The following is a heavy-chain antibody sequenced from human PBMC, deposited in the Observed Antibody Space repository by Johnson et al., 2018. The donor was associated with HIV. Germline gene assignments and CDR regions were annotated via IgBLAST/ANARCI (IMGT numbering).Heavy chain of an antibody. D-gene: IGHD3-10*01. J-gene: IGHJ3*02. CDR1: GFTFADYA. CDR3: TTGTSWYGAITFDI. CDR2: INWHGGST. V-gene: IGHV3-20*04. Sequence: VQLVESGGGLVQPGRSLRPSCAASGFTFADYALHWVRPAPGKGLEWVSGINWHGGSTAYADSVKGRFTISRDDSKNMLYLQINSLRTEDTGVYYCTTGTSWYGAITFDIWGQGTMVTVPS.